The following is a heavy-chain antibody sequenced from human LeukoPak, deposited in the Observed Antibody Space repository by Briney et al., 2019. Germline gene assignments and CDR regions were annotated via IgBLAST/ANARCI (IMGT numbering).Heavy chain of an antibody. CDR1: GGSFSGYY. CDR2: INHSGST. CDR3: ARASAGYSSSWPAYYYYYMDV. J-gene: IGHJ6*03. Sequence: SETLSLTCAVYGGSFSGYYWSWIRQPPGKGLEWIGEINHSGSTNYNPSLKSRVTISVDTSKNQFSLQLNSVTPEDTAVYYCARASAGYSSSWPAYYYYYMDVWGKGTTVTISS. D-gene: IGHD6-13*01. V-gene: IGHV4-34*01.